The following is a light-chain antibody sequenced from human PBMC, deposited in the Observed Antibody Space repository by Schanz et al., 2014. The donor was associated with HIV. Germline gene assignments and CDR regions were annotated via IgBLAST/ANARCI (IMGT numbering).Light chain of an antibody. J-gene: IGLJ2*01. CDR3: SSHAGRSSFVV. V-gene: IGLV2-14*03. Sequence: QSALTQPASVSGSPGQSITISCTGTSSDVGGYNYVSWYQQHPGKVPKLMIYDVSNRPSGVSNRFSGSKSGNTASLTISGLQAEDEADYYCSSHAGRSSFVVFGGGTKLTVL. CDR2: DVS. CDR1: SSDVGGYNY.